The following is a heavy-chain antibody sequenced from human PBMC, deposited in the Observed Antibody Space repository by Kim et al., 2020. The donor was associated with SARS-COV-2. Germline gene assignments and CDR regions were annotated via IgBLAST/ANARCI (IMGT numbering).Heavy chain of an antibody. J-gene: IGHJ4*02. CDR1: GFTFSNAW. CDR3: TTRGGSGSISVY. D-gene: IGHD1-26*01. Sequence: GGSLRLSCGASGFTFSNAWMTWVRQPPGKGLEWVGRIKSKTDGGSTDYAAPVKGRFTISRDDSENTLFLQMNSLKTEDTAVYYCTTRGGSGSISVYWGQGTLVTVSS. V-gene: IGHV3-15*01. CDR2: IKSKTDGGST.